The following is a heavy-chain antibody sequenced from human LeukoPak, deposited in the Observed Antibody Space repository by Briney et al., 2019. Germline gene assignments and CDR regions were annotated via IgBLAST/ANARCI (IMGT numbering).Heavy chain of an antibody. CDR1: GYTFTSYG. Sequence: ASVKVSCKASGYTFTSYGISWVRQAPGQGLEWMGWISAYNGNTNYAQKLQGRVTMTTDTSTSTAYMELRSLRSDDTAAYYCANYDILTGYSDYWGQGTLVTVSS. CDR3: ANYDILTGYSDY. D-gene: IGHD3-9*01. V-gene: IGHV1-18*01. J-gene: IGHJ4*02. CDR2: ISAYNGNT.